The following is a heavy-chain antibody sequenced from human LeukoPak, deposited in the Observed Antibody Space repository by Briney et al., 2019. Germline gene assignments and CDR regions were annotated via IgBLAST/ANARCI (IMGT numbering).Heavy chain of an antibody. Sequence: GGSLRLSCAASGFTFSSYAMSWVRQAPGKGLEWVSGISGSGGSTYQADSVKGRFTISRDNSKNTLDLQMKSLRAEDTAVYYCAKSSAYGDYNPYYYYYYMDVWGRGTTVTVSS. CDR2: ISGSGGST. J-gene: IGHJ6*03. D-gene: IGHD4-17*01. CDR1: GFTFSSYA. CDR3: AKSSAYGDYNPYYYYYYMDV. V-gene: IGHV3-23*01.